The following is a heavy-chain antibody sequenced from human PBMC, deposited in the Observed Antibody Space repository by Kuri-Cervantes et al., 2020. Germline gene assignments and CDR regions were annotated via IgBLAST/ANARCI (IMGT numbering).Heavy chain of an antibody. V-gene: IGHV4-59*08. Sequence: SETLSLTCTVSGGSISSYYWSWIRQPPGKGLEWIGYIYYSGSTNYNPSLKSRVTISVDTSKNQFSLKLSSVTAADTAVYYCARQTTYSSSYTYYFDYWGQGTLVTVSS. J-gene: IGHJ4*02. CDR3: ARQTTYSSSYTYYFDY. CDR1: GGSISSYY. CDR2: IYYSGST. D-gene: IGHD6-13*01.